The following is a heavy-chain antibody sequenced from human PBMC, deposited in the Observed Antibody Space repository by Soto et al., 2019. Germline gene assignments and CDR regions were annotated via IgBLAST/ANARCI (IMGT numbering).Heavy chain of an antibody. CDR2: ISYDGSNK. D-gene: IGHD2-15*01. V-gene: IGHV3-30-3*01. CDR1: GFTFSSYA. CDR3: ARVHCSGGSCYSLYYGMDV. Sequence: GGSLRLSCAASGFTFSSYAMHWVRQAPGKGLEWVAVISYDGSNKYYADSVKGRFTISRDNSKNTLYLQMNSLRAEDTAVYYCARVHCSGGSCYSLYYGMDVWGQGTTVTVSS. J-gene: IGHJ6*02.